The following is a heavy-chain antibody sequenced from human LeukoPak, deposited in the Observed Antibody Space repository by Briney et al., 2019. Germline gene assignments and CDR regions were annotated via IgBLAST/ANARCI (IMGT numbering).Heavy chain of an antibody. CDR2: IYYSGST. V-gene: IGHV4-39*01. Sequence: SETLSLTCTVSGGSISSSSYYWGWIRQPPGKGLEWIGSIYYSGSTYYNPSLKSRVTISVDTSKNQFSLKLSSVTAADTAVYYCARWMLAGDFDLWGRGTLVTVSS. CDR3: ARWMLAGDFDL. D-gene: IGHD2-8*01. CDR1: GGSISSSSYY. J-gene: IGHJ2*01.